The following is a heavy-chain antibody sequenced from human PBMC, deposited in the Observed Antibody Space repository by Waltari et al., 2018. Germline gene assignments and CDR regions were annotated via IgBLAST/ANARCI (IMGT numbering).Heavy chain of an antibody. CDR1: GDSLTSDIYY. V-gene: IGHV4-39*01. D-gene: IGHD2-21*01. CDR3: ARQGYCGGDCYSDT. J-gene: IGHJ5*02. CDR2: ISYRGAT. Sequence: QLQLQESGPGLVTPSETLSLTCTVSGDSLTSDIYYWGWIRQPPGKGLEWIATISYRGATYYSPSLRSRVTFSIDTSKNQFSLKVTSVTAADTAVYYCARQGYCGGDCYSDTWGQGTLVTVSP.